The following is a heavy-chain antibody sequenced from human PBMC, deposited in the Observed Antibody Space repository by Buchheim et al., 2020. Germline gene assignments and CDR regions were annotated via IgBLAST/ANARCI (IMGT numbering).Heavy chain of an antibody. CDR1: GFTFSRYA. J-gene: IGHJ4*02. V-gene: IGHV3-23*01. Sequence: EVQLLESGGGLVQPGGSLRLSCAASGFTFSRYAMSWVRQAPGKGLEWVSAISGSGGSTSYADSVKGGFTICRDNSKNTMYLQMNSLRSEDTAVYYCAKDSHSGSYMYYFDYWGQGTL. CDR2: ISGSGGST. CDR3: AKDSHSGSYMYYFDY. D-gene: IGHD1-26*01.